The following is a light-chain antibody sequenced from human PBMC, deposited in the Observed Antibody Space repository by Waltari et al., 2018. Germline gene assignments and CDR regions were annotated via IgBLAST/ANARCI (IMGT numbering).Light chain of an antibody. CDR1: HSISSY. CDR3: PQSDSTPWK. Sequence: QRTQSPASLSASVGDRVTITVLASHSISSYLNWYQQRPGKAPRLLIYAASILQSGGPSRSSGSGSGTDFTIIISRLQPEDFATYYRPQSDSTPWKLGQGTNVEI. V-gene: IGKV1-39*01. J-gene: IGKJ1*01. CDR2: AAS.